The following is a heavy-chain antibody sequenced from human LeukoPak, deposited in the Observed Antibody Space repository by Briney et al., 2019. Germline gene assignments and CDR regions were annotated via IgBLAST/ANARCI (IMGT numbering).Heavy chain of an antibody. J-gene: IGHJ3*02. V-gene: IGHV4-34*01. CDR2: INHSGST. D-gene: IGHD2-15*01. CDR1: GGSFSGYY. CDR3: AREEDCSGGICYLGNAFDI. Sequence: SETLSLTCAVYGGSFSGYYWSWIRQPPGKGLEWIGEINHSGSTNYNASLKSRVTISVDTSKNQFSLKLSSVTATDTAVYYCAREEDCSGGICYLGNAFDIWGQGTMVTVSS.